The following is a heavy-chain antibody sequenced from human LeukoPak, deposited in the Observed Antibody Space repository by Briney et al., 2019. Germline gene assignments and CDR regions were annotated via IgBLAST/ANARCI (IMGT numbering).Heavy chain of an antibody. Sequence: GSVRVSCKASGYTFTSYYIHCGRQAPGQGLEWMGKINPSGGSTSYPQKFQGRVNMTRDTSTSTVYMELSSLRSEDTAVYYCARARSSSRFDYWGQG. J-gene: IGHJ4*02. CDR1: GYTFTSYY. D-gene: IGHD6-6*01. CDR2: INPSGGST. CDR3: ARARSSSRFDY. V-gene: IGHV1-46*01.